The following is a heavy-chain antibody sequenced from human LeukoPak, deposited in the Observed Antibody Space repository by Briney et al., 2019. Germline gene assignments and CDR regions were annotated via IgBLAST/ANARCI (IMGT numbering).Heavy chain of an antibody. CDR3: ARAAGRSYDILTGYLY. J-gene: IGHJ4*02. CDR1: GFTFYSYS. D-gene: IGHD3-9*01. CDR2: ISSSSSYI. Sequence: PGGSLRLSCAASGFTFYSYSMNWVRQAPGKGLEWVSSISSSSSYIYYADSVKGRFTISRDNAKNSLYLQMNSLRAEDTAVYYCARAAGRSYDILTGYLYWGQGTLVTVSS. V-gene: IGHV3-21*01.